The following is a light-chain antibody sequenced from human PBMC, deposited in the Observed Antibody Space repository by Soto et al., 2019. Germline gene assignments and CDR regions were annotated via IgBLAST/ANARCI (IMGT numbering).Light chain of an antibody. CDR2: EVS. J-gene: IGLJ2*01. CDR1: SSDIGGFNY. V-gene: IGLV2-14*03. CDR3: SSFTNTTTLVL. Sequence: QSALTQPASVSGSPGQSITISCNGTSSDIGGFNYVSWYQQHPGKAPTLIIYEVSNRPSGISHRFSGSKSGDTASLTISGLQAEDEADYYCSSFTNTTTLVLFGRGTKVTVL.